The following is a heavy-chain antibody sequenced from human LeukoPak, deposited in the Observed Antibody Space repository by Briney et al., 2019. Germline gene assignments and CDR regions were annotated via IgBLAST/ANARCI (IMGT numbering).Heavy chain of an antibody. J-gene: IGHJ3*02. CDR3: ARTAGGFDDAFDI. D-gene: IGHD6-13*01. V-gene: IGHV1-69*05. Sequence: ASVKVSCKASGGTFSSYAISWVRQAPGQGLEWMGGIIPIFGTANYAQKFQGRVTITTDESTSTAYMELSSLRSEDTAVYYCARTAGGFDDAFDIWGQGTMVTVSS. CDR2: IIPIFGTA. CDR1: GGTFSSYA.